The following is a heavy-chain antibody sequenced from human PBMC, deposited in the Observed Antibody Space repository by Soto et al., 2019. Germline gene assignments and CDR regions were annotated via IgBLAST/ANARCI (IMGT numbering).Heavy chain of an antibody. V-gene: IGHV3-30-3*01. CDR2: ISYDGSNK. CDR3: ARTLKDYNYVV. J-gene: IGHJ4*02. Sequence: GGSLRLSCAASGFTFSSYAMHWVRQAPGKGLEWVAVISYDGSNKYYADSVKGRFTISRDNSKNTLYLQMNSLRAEDTAVYYCARTLKDYNYVVWGQGTLVTVSS. CDR1: GFTFSSYA. D-gene: IGHD4-4*01.